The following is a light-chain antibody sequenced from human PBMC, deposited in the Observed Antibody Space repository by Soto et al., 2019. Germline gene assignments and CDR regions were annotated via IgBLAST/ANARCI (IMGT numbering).Light chain of an antibody. CDR1: SSDVGGYNY. CDR2: DVS. J-gene: IGLJ2*01. Sequence: QSALTQPASVSGSPGQSITISCTGTSSDVGGYNYVSWYQQHPGKAPKLTIYDVSNRPSGVSNHFSGSKSGNTASLTISGLQAEDEADYHCSSYTSSSTLVFGGGTKLTVL. CDR3: SSYTSSSTLV. V-gene: IGLV2-14*03.